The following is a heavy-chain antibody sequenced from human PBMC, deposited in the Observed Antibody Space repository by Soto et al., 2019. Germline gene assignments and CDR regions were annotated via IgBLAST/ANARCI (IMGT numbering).Heavy chain of an antibody. CDR1: GFTVSTNY. CDR3: ARPYAYTFPSGMDV. V-gene: IGHV3-53*02. Sequence: EVQLVETGGGLIQPGGSLRLSCAASGFTVSTNYMSWVRQAPGKGLEWVSVLYRGGTTYYADSVKGRFTISRDNSRNTVYLQMTSLRAEDTAVYYCARPYAYTFPSGMDVWGQGTTVTVSS. D-gene: IGHD3-16*01. J-gene: IGHJ6*02. CDR2: LYRGGTT.